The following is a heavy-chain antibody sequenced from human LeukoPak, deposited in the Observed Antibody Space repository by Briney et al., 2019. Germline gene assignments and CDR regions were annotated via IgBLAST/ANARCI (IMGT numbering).Heavy chain of an antibody. CDR1: GFTFSSYA. Sequence: GGSLRLSCAAPGFTFSSYAMSWVRQAPGKGLEWVSGISGSGGSTYYADSVKGRLTISRDNSKNTLYLQMNSLRAEDTAVYYCAKSLWFGELGFDYWGQGTLVTVSS. CDR3: AKSLWFGELGFDY. J-gene: IGHJ4*02. CDR2: ISGSGGST. D-gene: IGHD3-10*01. V-gene: IGHV3-23*01.